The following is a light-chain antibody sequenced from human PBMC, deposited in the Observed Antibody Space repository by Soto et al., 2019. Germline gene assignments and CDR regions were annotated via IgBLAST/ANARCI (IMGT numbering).Light chain of an antibody. Sequence: EIVLSQSPGTLSLSPGERATLSCRASQSVRSSYLAWYQQKPGQAPRLLIYDASSRATGIPDRFSGSGSGTDFTLTISRLEPEDFAVYYCHQYGSSSWTFGQGTKVDNK. CDR2: DAS. CDR3: HQYGSSSWT. J-gene: IGKJ1*01. CDR1: QSVRSSY. V-gene: IGKV3-20*01.